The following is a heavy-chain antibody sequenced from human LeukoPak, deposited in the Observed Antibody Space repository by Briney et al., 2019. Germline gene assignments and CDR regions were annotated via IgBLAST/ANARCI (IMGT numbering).Heavy chain of an antibody. CDR3: ARDSRYCSGGSCYFYVFDY. CDR2: ISVYSGNT. V-gene: IGHV1-18*04. J-gene: IGHJ4*02. CDR1: GYTFTSYG. D-gene: IGHD2-15*01. Sequence: ASVKVSCKTSGYTFTSYGLSWVRQAPGQGLEWMGWISVYSGNTNYAQKFQGRVTMTTDTSTSTAYMDQRSLRSDDTAVYYCARDSRYCSGGSCYFYVFDYWGQGTLVTVSS.